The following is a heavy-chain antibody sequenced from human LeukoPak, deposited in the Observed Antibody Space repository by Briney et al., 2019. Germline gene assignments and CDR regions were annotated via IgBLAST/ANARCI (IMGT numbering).Heavy chain of an antibody. CDR3: VRHGMGSSWFGFDY. Sequence: PGESLKISFKGSGYTFTTYWIGWVRQRPWKGLEWMGIIYPGDSDPRYSPSFQGQVTISADKSISTAYLQWSSLKASDSAMYYCVRHGMGSSWFGFDYWGQGTLVTVSS. D-gene: IGHD6-13*01. V-gene: IGHV5-51*01. CDR1: GYTFTTYW. CDR2: IYPGDSDP. J-gene: IGHJ4*02.